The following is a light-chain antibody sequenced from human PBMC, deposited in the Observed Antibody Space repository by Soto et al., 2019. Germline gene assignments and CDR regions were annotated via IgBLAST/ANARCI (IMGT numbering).Light chain of an antibody. CDR1: QSVSTN. CDR2: GAS. V-gene: IGKV3-15*01. CDR3: QQYNNWPWT. Sequence: EIVMTQSPATLSVSPGERATLSCRASQSVSTNLAWYQQKRGQAPRLLIYGASTRATGIPARFSGSASGTEFTLTISSLQSEDFAVYYCQQYNNWPWTFGQGTKVEIK. J-gene: IGKJ1*01.